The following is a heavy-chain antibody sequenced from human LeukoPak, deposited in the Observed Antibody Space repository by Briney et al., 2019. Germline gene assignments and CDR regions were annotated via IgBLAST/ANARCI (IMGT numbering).Heavy chain of an antibody. CDR2: FDPEDGET. CDR3: ATGMIIVGAIRDY. CDR1: GYTLTELS. D-gene: IGHD1-26*01. Sequence: GASVKVSCKVSGYTLTELSMHWVRQAPGKGLEWMGGFDPEDGETIYAQKFQGRVTMTEDTSTDTAYMELSSLRSEDAAVYYCATGMIIVGAIRDYWGQGTLVTVSS. J-gene: IGHJ4*02. V-gene: IGHV1-24*01.